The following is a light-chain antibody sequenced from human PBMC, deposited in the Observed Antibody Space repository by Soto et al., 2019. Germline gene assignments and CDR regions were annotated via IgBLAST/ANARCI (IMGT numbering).Light chain of an antibody. CDR3: QQSYSTSWT. CDR1: QDINNF. V-gene: IGKV1-39*01. J-gene: IGKJ1*01. Sequence: DIQMTQSPSSLSAYVGDRVTITCQASQDINNFLNWYQQKPGKAPKLLIYDASDLETGVPSRFSGSGSGTDFTLTISSLQPEDFATYYCQQSYSTSWTFGQGTKVDIK. CDR2: DAS.